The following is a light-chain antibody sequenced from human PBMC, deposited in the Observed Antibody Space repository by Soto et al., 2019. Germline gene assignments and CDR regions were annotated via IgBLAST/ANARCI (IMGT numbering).Light chain of an antibody. V-gene: IGKV1-33*01. Sequence: DIQMTQSPSSLSASVGDRVTITCQASQDIGVYLNWYQHKSRKAPKLLIYDASNLETGVPSRFSGGGSGTDFTFTITSLQPEDFATYYCQQYDHLPFTFGPGTKVDVK. CDR2: DAS. CDR1: QDIGVY. J-gene: IGKJ3*01. CDR3: QQYDHLPFT.